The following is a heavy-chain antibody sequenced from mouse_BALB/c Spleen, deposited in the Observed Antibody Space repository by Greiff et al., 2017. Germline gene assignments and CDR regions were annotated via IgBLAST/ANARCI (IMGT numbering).Heavy chain of an antibody. J-gene: IGHJ4*01. CDR3: ARLNWDGYAMDY. Sequence: EVMLVESGGGLVQPGGSLNLSCAASGFDFSRYWMSWARQAPGKGQEWIGEINPGSSTINYTPSLKDKFIISRDNAKNTLYLQMSKVRSEDTALYYCARLNWDGYAMDYWGQGTSVTVSS. CDR2: INPGSSTI. CDR1: GFDFSRYW. V-gene: IGHV4-2*02. D-gene: IGHD4-1*01.